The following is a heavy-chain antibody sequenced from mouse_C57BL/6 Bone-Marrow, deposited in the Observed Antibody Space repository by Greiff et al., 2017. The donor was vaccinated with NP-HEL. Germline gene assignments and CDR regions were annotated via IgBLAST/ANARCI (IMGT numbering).Heavy chain of an antibody. CDR2: IYPRSGNT. J-gene: IGHJ3*01. V-gene: IGHV1-81*01. D-gene: IGHD4-1*01. CDR3: ARSSGTWFAY. Sequence: QVQLQQSGAELARPGASVKLSCKASGYTFRSYGIRWVKQSTGQGLEWIGEIYPRSGNTYYNEKFKGKATLTADKSSSTAYMELRSLTSEDSAVYFCARSSGTWFAYWGQGTLVTVSA. CDR1: GYTFRSYG.